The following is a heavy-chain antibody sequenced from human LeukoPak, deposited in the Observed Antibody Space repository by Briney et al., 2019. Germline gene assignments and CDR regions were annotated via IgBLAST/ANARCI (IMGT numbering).Heavy chain of an antibody. Sequence: GGSLRPSCAASGLTVTSYITWVRQAPGKGLEWVSVIYSDGSTYYADSVRGRFTISRDNSKNTVYLQMNSLRAEDTAVYYCARVETGVGGGWVPFDYWGQGTLVTVSS. CDR2: IYSDGST. CDR1: GLTVTSY. CDR3: ARVETGVGGGWVPFDY. D-gene: IGHD1-26*01. J-gene: IGHJ4*02. V-gene: IGHV3-66*02.